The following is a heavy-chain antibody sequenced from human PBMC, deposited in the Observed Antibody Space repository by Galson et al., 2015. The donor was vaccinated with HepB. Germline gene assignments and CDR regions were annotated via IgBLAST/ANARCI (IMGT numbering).Heavy chain of an antibody. D-gene: IGHD6-19*01. J-gene: IGHJ4*02. Sequence: SLRLSCAASGFTFSSYSMNWVRQAPGKGLEWVSSISSSSSYIYYADSVKGRFTTSRDNAKNSLYLQMNSLRAEDTAVYYCARDSKLGRIAVAGAADYWGQGTLVTVSS. CDR2: ISSSSSYI. CDR3: ARDSKLGRIAVAGAADY. CDR1: GFTFSSYS. V-gene: IGHV3-21*01.